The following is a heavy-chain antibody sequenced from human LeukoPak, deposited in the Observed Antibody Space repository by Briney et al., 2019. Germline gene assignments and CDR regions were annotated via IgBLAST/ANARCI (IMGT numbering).Heavy chain of an antibody. CDR2: IYYSGST. J-gene: IGHJ4*02. D-gene: IGHD6-13*01. Sequence: SETLSLTCTVSGGSISSYYWSWIRQPPGKGLEWIGYIYYSGSTNYNPSLKSRVTISVDTSKNQFSLKLSSVTAADMAVYYCARHIGYGVDYWGQGTLVTVSS. V-gene: IGHV4-59*08. CDR1: GGSISSYY. CDR3: ARHIGYGVDY.